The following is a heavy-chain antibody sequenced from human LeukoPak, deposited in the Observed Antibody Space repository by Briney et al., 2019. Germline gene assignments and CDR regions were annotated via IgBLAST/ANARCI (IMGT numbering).Heavy chain of an antibody. D-gene: IGHD3-22*01. V-gene: IGHV3-53*01. Sequence: GGSLRLSCAVSGFTVSSNYMTWVRQAPGKGLEWVSVIYSGGSTYYADSVKGRFTISRDNSKNTLYLQMNSLRAEDTAVYYCAREGFRGSSGYDYWGQGTLVTVSS. CDR3: AREGFRGSSGYDY. J-gene: IGHJ4*02. CDR2: IYSGGST. CDR1: GFTVSSNY.